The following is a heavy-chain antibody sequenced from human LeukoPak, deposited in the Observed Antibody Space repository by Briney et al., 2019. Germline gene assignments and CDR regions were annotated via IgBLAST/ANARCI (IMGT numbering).Heavy chain of an antibody. V-gene: IGHV3-66*01. CDR2: IYSGGST. Sequence: PGGSLRLSCAASGFTVSSNYMSWVRQAPGKGLEWVSVIYSGGSTYYADSVKGRFTISRDNSKNTLYLQMNSLRAEDTAVYYCARDAPGYGGNSGYYFDYWGQGTPVTVSS. CDR1: GFTVSSNY. D-gene: IGHD4-23*01. J-gene: IGHJ4*02. CDR3: ARDAPGYGGNSGYYFDY.